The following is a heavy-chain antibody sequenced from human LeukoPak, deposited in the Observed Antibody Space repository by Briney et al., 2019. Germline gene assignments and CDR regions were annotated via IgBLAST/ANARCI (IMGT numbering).Heavy chain of an antibody. CDR2: IYTSGST. D-gene: IGHD3-3*01. CDR3: ARGITIFGVAYDY. CDR1: GGSISSYY. J-gene: IGHJ4*02. Sequence: PSETLSLTCTVSGGSISSYYWSWIRQPAGKGLEWIGHIYTSGSTNYNPPLKSRVTISVDKSKNQFSLKLSSVTAADTAVYYCARGITIFGVAYDYWGQGTLVTVSS. V-gene: IGHV4-4*07.